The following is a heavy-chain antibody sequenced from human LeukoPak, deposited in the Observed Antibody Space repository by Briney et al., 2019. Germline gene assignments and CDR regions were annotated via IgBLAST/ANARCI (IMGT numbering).Heavy chain of an antibody. Sequence: SQTLSLTCTVSGGSISSGGYYWSWIRQHPGKGLEWIGYICYSGSTYYTPSLKCRVTISVDTTKNQFSLKLSSVTAADTAVYYCARLFGEFRIDYWGQGTLATVSS. J-gene: IGHJ4*02. D-gene: IGHD3-10*01. CDR2: ICYSGST. CDR1: GGSISSGGYY. V-gene: IGHV4-31*03. CDR3: ARLFGEFRIDY.